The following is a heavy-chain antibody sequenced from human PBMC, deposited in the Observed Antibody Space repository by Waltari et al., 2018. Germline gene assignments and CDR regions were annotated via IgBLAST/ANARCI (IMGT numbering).Heavy chain of an antibody. J-gene: IGHJ4*02. CDR3: ARSHYGYCSGGSCYSGDY. Sequence: QVQLVQSGAEVKKPGSSVKVSCKASGGTFSSYAISWVRQAPGQGLEWMGGIHPIFGTTNDAQKFQGRVTITADEATSTADMELSSLRSEDTAVYYCARSHYGYCSGGSCYSGDYWGQGTLVTVSS. D-gene: IGHD2-15*01. CDR1: GGTFSSYA. V-gene: IGHV1-69*12. CDR2: IHPIFGTT.